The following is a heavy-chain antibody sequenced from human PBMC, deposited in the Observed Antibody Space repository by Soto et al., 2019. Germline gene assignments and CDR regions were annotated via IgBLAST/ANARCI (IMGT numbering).Heavy chain of an antibody. CDR1: RVTLRIYV. V-gene: IGHV3-30*18. CDR3: AKSPTETYDFWSGYLKTYTPSNHGMDV. D-gene: IGHD3-3*01. Sequence: RLSSASSRVTLRIYVVPVVLKTKGKGLQWVAVISYDGSNKYYADSVKGRFTISRDNSKNTLYLQMNSLRAEDTAVYYCAKSPTETYDFWSGYLKTYTPSNHGMDVWVQGTTVTVSS. J-gene: IGHJ6*02. CDR2: ISYDGSNK.